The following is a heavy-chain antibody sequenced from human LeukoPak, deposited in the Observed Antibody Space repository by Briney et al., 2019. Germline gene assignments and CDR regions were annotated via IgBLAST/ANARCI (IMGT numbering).Heavy chain of an antibody. V-gene: IGHV4-59*01. CDR3: AREVDSRFDT. CDR1: SGFITTYY. J-gene: IGHJ5*02. CDR2: NYYSGTT. Sequence: SETLSLTCTVSSGFITTYYWTWIRQSPGKGLEWSGYNYYSGTTKYNPSLKSRATISVDTSKNQFSLNLRSLTPADTAVYYCAREVDSRFDTWGQGVLVSVSS. D-gene: IGHD3-22*01.